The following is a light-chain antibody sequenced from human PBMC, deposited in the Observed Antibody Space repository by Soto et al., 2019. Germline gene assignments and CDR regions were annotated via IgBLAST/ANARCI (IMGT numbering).Light chain of an antibody. Sequence: DIQMTQSPSSLSASVGPRVSMTCRASENIGSHLNWYQQKPGQAPKELIYAVSSLQSGVPSRFSGSGSGTDFTLTISCLRPDCFATDDCQQNYRAPQFTFGPGTKVDIK. CDR1: ENIGSH. CDR3: QQNYRAPQFT. J-gene: IGKJ3*01. V-gene: IGKV1-39*01. CDR2: AVS.